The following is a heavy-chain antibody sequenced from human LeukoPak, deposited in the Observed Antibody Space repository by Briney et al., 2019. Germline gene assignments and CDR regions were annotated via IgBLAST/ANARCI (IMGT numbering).Heavy chain of an antibody. Sequence: SETLSLTCTVSGGSISSYYWSWIRQPPGKGLEWIGYIYYTGGTNYNPSLKSRVTISEDTSKNQFSLKLTSVTAADTAVYYCARASWAYSPFDSWGQGALVTVSS. CDR1: GGSISSYY. CDR3: ARASWAYSPFDS. V-gene: IGHV4-59*01. J-gene: IGHJ4*02. CDR2: IYYTGGT. D-gene: IGHD2-21*01.